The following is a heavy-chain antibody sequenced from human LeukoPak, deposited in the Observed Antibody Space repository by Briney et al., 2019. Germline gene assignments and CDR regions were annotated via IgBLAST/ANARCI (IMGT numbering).Heavy chain of an antibody. CDR2: ISAYNGNT. V-gene: IGHV1-18*01. CDR3: ARIVGAFGGGPDNWFDP. Sequence: ASVKVSCKASGYTFTSYGISWVRQAPGQGLEWMGWISAYNGNTNYAQKLQGRVTMTTDTSTSTAYMELRSLRSDDTAVYYCARIVGAFGGGPDNWFDPWGQGTLVTVSS. D-gene: IGHD1-26*01. J-gene: IGHJ5*02. CDR1: GYTFTSYG.